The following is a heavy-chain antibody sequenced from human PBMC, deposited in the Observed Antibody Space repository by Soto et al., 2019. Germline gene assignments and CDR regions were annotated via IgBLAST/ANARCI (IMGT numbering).Heavy chain of an antibody. CDR2: IIPAYRTL. J-gene: IGHJ4*02. Sequence: QVLLVQSGAEVKKPGSSVKISCMASGGSFGNSAINWVRQTPGQGLEWLGGIIPAYRTLNFAQKFKGRVTITADESTGTAFMTLSGLASNDTAVYYCATGVIWIGYFTVDSWGQGTRVTVSS. CDR1: GGSFGNSA. D-gene: IGHD3-3*01. V-gene: IGHV1-69*01. CDR3: ATGVIWIGYFTVDS.